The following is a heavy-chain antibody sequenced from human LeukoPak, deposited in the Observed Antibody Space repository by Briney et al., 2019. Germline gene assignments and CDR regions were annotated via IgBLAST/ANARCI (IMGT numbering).Heavy chain of an antibody. D-gene: IGHD2-2*01. Sequence: GGSLRLSCAASGFTFSSYSMNWVRQAPGKGLEWGSSISSSSSYIYYAYSVKGRFTISRANAKNSLSLQMNSLRAEDTAVYYCARERTSSTPYYYYGMDVWGHGTTVTVSS. CDR2: ISSSSSYI. J-gene: IGHJ6*02. V-gene: IGHV3-21*01. CDR3: ARERTSSTPYYYYGMDV. CDR1: GFTFSSYS.